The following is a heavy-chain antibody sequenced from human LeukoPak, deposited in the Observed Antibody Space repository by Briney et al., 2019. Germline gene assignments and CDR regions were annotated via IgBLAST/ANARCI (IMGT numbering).Heavy chain of an antibody. D-gene: IGHD3-10*01. V-gene: IGHV3-49*04. CDR2: IRSKAYGGTT. Sequence: GGSLRLSCTASGFTFGDYAMSLVRQAPGKGLEWVGFIRSKAYGGTTQYAASVKGRFSIPRDDSKSIAYLQMSSLKTEDTAVYYCTRVRSGNDFDYWGQGTLVTVSS. CDR3: TRVRSGNDFDY. CDR1: GFTFGDYA. J-gene: IGHJ4*02.